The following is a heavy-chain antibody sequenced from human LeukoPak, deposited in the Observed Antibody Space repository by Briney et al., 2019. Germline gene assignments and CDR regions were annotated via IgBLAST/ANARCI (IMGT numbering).Heavy chain of an antibody. CDR3: AKDLYYYDSSGSSNFDY. CDR1: GFTFSSYA. V-gene: IGHV3-23*01. J-gene: IGHJ4*02. D-gene: IGHD3-22*01. Sequence: PGGSLRLSCAASGFTFSSYAMSWVRQAPGKGLEWVSAISGSGGSTYYADSVKGRFTISRDNSKNTLYLQVNSLRAEDTAVYYCAKDLYYYDSSGSSNFDYWGQGTLVTVSS. CDR2: ISGSGGST.